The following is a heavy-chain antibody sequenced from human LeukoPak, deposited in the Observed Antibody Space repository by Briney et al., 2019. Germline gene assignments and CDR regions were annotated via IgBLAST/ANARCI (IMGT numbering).Heavy chain of an antibody. CDR2: IIPIFGTA. CDR3: VVAKPKYYYYYYMGV. D-gene: IGHD2-15*01. J-gene: IGHJ6*03. V-gene: IGHV1-69*13. CDR1: GGTFSSYA. Sequence: SVNVSCKASGGTFSSYAISWVRQAPGQGLEWMEGIIPIFGTANYAQKFQGRVTITAGESTSTAYMELSSLRSEDTAVYYCVVAKPKYYYYYYMGVWGKGTTVTVSS.